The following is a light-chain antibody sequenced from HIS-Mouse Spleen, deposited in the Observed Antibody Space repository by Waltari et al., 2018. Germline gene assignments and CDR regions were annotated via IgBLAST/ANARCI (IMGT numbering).Light chain of an antibody. CDR1: SSAAGSYHF. Sequence: QSALTQPASVSGSPGQSLTISCTGTSSAAGSYHFVSWYQQHPGKAPKLMIYEGSKRPSGVSNRFSGSKSGNTASLTISGLQAEDEADYYCCSYAGSSTWVFGGGTKLTVL. V-gene: IGLV2-23*01. J-gene: IGLJ3*02. CDR2: EGS. CDR3: CSYAGSSTWV.